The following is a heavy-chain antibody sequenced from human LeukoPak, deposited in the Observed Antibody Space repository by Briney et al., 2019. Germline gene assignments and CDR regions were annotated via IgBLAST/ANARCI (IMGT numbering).Heavy chain of an antibody. CDR2: INPSGGST. V-gene: IGHV1-46*01. J-gene: IGHJ4*02. D-gene: IGHD3-10*01. CDR1: GYTFTSYY. Sequence: GGSLRLSCGGSGYTFTSYYMHWVRQAPGQGLEWMGIINPSGGSTSYAQKFQGRVTMTRDTSTSTVYMELSSLRSEDTAVYYCARTMVRGVIITSFEYWGQGTLVTVSS. CDR3: ARTMVRGVIITSFEY.